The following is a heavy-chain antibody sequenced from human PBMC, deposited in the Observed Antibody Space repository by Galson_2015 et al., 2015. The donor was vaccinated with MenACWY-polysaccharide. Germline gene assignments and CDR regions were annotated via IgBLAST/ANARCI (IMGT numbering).Heavy chain of an antibody. Sequence: SLRLSCAASGFTFSNYGMNWVRQAPGKGLEWVAVIWYDGSNKYYADSVNGRFTISRDNSKNTLYLQMNSLRAEDTAMYYCVRDLCCTAAAGTKVWFGPWGQGTLVTVSS. CDR2: IWYDGSNK. V-gene: IGHV3-33*01. J-gene: IGHJ5*02. CDR3: VRDLCCTAAAGTKVWFGP. D-gene: IGHD6-25*01. CDR1: GFTFSNYG.